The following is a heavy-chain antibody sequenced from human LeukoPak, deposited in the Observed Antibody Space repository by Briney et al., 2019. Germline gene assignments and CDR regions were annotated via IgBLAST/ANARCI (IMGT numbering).Heavy chain of an antibody. V-gene: IGHV1-46*01. D-gene: IGHD1-26*01. CDR1: GYTFTSYD. J-gene: IGHJ3*02. CDR3: ARGDGEGATIYAFDI. CDR2: INPSGGRT. Sequence: ASVKVSCKASGYTFTSYDINWVRQAPGQGLEWMGIINPSGGRTSYAQKFQGRVTMTRDMSTSTVYMELSSLISDDTAVYYCARGDGEGATIYAFDIWGQGTMVTVSS.